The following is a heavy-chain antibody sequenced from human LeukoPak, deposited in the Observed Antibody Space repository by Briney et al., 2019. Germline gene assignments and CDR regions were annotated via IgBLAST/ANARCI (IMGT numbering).Heavy chain of an antibody. D-gene: IGHD7-27*01. CDR2: IWYDGSSK. CDR3: ARDISLTITGDFDY. V-gene: IGHV3-33*01. CDR1: GFTFSNYG. J-gene: IGHJ4*02. Sequence: GGSLRLSCAASGFTFSNYGIHWVRQAPGKGLEWGAVIWYDGSSKYYADSVKGRFTISRDNSKNAVYLQMNSLRAEDTAVYYCARDISLTITGDFDYWGQGTLVTVSS.